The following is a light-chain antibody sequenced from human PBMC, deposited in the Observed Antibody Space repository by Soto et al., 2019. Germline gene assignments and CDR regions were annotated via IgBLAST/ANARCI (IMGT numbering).Light chain of an antibody. Sequence: EIVLTQSPGTLSLSPGERATLSCRASQSVSSTYLAWYQRKPGQAPRLLIYGVSSRATGIPDRFSGSGSGKDFPLTISRLEPEDFAVYYCQQYGSSPPTFGQGTKLEIK. CDR2: GVS. J-gene: IGKJ2*01. V-gene: IGKV3-20*01. CDR1: QSVSSTY. CDR3: QQYGSSPPT.